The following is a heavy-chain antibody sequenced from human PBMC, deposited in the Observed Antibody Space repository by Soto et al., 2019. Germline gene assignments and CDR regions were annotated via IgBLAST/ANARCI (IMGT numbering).Heavy chain of an antibody. V-gene: IGHV1-69*13. CDR1: GGTFSSYA. CDR3: ARTGPNYYDSSGYSTPLDY. D-gene: IGHD3-22*01. CDR2: IIPIFGTA. Sequence: ASVKVSCKASGGTFSSYAISWVRQAPGQGLEWMGGIIPIFGTANYAQKFQGRVTITADESTSTAYMELSSLRSEDTAVYYCARTGPNYYDSSGYSTPLDYWGQGTLVTVSS. J-gene: IGHJ4*02.